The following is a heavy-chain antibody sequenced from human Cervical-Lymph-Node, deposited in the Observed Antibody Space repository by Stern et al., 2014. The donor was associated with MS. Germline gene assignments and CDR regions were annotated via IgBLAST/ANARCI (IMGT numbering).Heavy chain of an antibody. D-gene: IGHD1-26*01. CDR2: IKSKTYGGTT. CDR1: GFTFRNAW. J-gene: IGHJ6*02. CDR3: TTLDRSYPYYYYGMDV. V-gene: IGHV3-15*01. Sequence: VQLVQSGGGLVKPGVSLRLSCAASGFTFRNAWMTWIRQAPGKGLEWVGRIKSKTYGGTTDYAAPVKGRFTISRDDSKNTLYLQMNSLKTEDTAVYYCTTLDRSYPYYYYGMDVWGQGTTVTVSS.